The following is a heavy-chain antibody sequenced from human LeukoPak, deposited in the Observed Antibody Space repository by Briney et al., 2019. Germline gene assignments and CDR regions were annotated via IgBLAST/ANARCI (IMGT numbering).Heavy chain of an antibody. Sequence: ASVKVSCKASGYTFTSYGISWARQAPGQGLEWMGWISAYNGNTNYAQKLQGRVTMTTDTSTSTAYMELRSLRSDVTAVYYCARRRGNSSGWYVDYWGQGTLVTVSS. CDR2: ISAYNGNT. CDR3: ARRRGNSSGWYVDY. J-gene: IGHJ4*02. V-gene: IGHV1-18*04. CDR1: GYTFTSYG. D-gene: IGHD6-19*01.